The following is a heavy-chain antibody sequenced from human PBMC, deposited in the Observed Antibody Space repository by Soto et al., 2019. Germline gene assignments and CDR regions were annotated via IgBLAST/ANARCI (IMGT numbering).Heavy chain of an antibody. CDR3: TRAVTTSVEYFQY. V-gene: IGHV6-1*01. CDR2: TYYRSKWYN. J-gene: IGHJ1*01. D-gene: IGHD4-17*01. Sequence: SQTLSLTCAMSGDSVSSNSAAWNWIRQSPSRGLEWLGRTYYRSKWYNDYAVSVKSRITISPDTSKNQFSLHLNSVTPEDTAVYYCTRAVTTSVEYFQYWGQGTLVTVSS. CDR1: GDSVSSNSAA.